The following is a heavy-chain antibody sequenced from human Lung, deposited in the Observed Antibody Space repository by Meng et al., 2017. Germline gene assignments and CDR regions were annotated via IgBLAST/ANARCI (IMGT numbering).Heavy chain of an antibody. J-gene: IGHJ4*01. CDR3: SGHVDY. CDR1: GFTFRNAW. Sequence: VQLGGAGGGFVRPAGSLRISCGASGFTFRNAWMTWVRQAPGKGLEWIGSMKSNVDGGTVDYAAAVKGRFFISRDDSENTFYLQMNSLKTEDTAVYYCSGHVDYWGHGTLVTVSS. CDR2: MKSNVDGGTV. V-gene: IGHV3-15*01.